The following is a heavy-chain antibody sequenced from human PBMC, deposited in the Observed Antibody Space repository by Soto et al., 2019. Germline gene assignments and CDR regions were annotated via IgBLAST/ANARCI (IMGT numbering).Heavy chain of an antibody. CDR3: AKDHRIWGRLVEYMDV. CDR2: ISGSGVST. D-gene: IGHD3-10*01. V-gene: IGHV3-23*01. CDR1: GFTCSSYA. J-gene: IGHJ6*02. Sequence: EVQLLESGGGLVQPGGSLRLSCAASGFTCSSYALGWVRQAPGRGLECVSAISGSGVSTFYADSVKGRFTISRDTSKNTLYLQMNTLTAEDTAVYYCAKDHRIWGRLVEYMDVWGQGTTVTVSS.